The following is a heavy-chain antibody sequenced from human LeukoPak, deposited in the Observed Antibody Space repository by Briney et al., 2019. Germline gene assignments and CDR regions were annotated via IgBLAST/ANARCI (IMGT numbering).Heavy chain of an antibody. Sequence: ASVKVSCKAPGYTFTSYDINWVRQATGQGLEWMGWMNPNSGNTGYAQKFQGRVTMTRNTSISTAYMELSSLRSEDTAVYYCATTTLPRRAFDYWGQGTLVTVSS. J-gene: IGHJ4*02. V-gene: IGHV1-8*01. D-gene: IGHD3-16*01. CDR2: MNPNSGNT. CDR3: ATTTLPRRAFDY. CDR1: GYTFTSYD.